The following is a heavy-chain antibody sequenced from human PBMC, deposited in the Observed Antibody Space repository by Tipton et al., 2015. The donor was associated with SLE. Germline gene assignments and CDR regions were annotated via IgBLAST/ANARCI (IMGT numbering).Heavy chain of an antibody. CDR1: GDSISSSSYY. D-gene: IGHD3-16*01. J-gene: IGHJ3*01. Sequence: GLVKPSETLSLTCTVSGDSISSSSYYWGWIRQPPGKGLEWIGSIYYSGSTYYNPSLKSRVTISVDTSKNQFSLKLSSVTAADTAVYYCARRRVLGHDAFDVWGQGTMVTVSS. CDR3: ARRRVLGHDAFDV. V-gene: IGHV4-39*01. CDR2: IYYSGST.